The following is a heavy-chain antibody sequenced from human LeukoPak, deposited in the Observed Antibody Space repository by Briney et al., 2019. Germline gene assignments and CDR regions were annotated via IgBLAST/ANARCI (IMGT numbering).Heavy chain of an antibody. J-gene: IGHJ4*02. CDR1: GGSISSSSYY. D-gene: IGHD4-17*01. V-gene: IGHV4-39*07. Sequence: SETLSLTCTVSGGSISSSSYYWGWIRQPPGKGLEWIGSIYYSGSTYYNPSLKSRVTISVDTSKNQFSLNLNSVSAADTAVYYCAREHDFGRFDYWGQGTLVTVSS. CDR2: IYYSGST. CDR3: AREHDFGRFDY.